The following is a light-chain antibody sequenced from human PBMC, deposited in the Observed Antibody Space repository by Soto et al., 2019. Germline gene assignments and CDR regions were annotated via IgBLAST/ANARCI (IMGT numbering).Light chain of an antibody. Sequence: SALTHPRPLSRSPWQSFPTSFTRNITDVGGYNYVSWYQQHPDKAPKVMIYDVTKRPSGVPDRFSGSKPGNTASLTISGLQAEDEADYYCCSYAGSYIYVFGTGTNVKVL. J-gene: IGLJ1*01. CDR2: DVT. CDR3: CSYAGSYIYV. CDR1: ITDVGGYNY. V-gene: IGLV2-11*01.